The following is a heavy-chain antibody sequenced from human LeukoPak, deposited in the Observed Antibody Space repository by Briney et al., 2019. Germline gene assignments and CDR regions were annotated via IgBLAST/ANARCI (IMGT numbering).Heavy chain of an antibody. J-gene: IGHJ6*03. V-gene: IGHV4-34*01. CDR2: INHSGST. Sequence: KPSETLSLTCAVFGGAFSGYYWSWIRPPPGKGLEWIGGINHSGSTNYNPSLKSRVTISVDTSKNQFSLKLSSVTAADTAVYYCARISSGWFLYYYYYMDVWGKGTTVTVSS. CDR1: GGAFSGYY. D-gene: IGHD6-19*01. CDR3: ARISSGWFLYYYYYMDV.